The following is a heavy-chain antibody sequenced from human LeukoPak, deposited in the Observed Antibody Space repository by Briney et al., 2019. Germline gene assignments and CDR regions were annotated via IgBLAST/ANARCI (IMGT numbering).Heavy chain of an antibody. Sequence: GGSLRLSCAASGFTFSSYAMSSVRQAPGKGLEWVSAISGSGYSTYYADSVKGRFTISRDNSKDTLYLQMNSLRAEDTAVYYCAKEAGYSGYDYPDYWGQGTLVTVSS. J-gene: IGHJ4*02. D-gene: IGHD5-12*01. CDR3: AKEAGYSGYDYPDY. CDR1: GFTFSSYA. V-gene: IGHV3-23*01. CDR2: ISGSGYST.